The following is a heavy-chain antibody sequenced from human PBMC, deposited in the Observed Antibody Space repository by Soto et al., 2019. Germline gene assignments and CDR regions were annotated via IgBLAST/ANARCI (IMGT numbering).Heavy chain of an antibody. CDR2: IYYGGPT. Sequence: QVQVQESGPGLVKPSQTLSLSCTVSGGSISSGAYYWSWIRQFPGKSPEWIGYIYYGGPTYYNPPLKSRVTISLDTSKNQFSLKLSSVTAADTAVYYCARSRDSSGWYYFDYWGQRTLVTVSS. D-gene: IGHD6-19*01. CDR1: GGSISSGAYY. CDR3: ARSRDSSGWYYFDY. J-gene: IGHJ4*02. V-gene: IGHV4-31*03.